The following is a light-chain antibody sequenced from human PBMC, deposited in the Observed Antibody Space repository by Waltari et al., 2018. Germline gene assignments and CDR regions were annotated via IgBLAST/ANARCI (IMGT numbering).Light chain of an antibody. CDR3: LVYMGSGILV. CDR2: TAN. Sequence: WYLQTPGQPPRTLMYTANFRSSGVPDRFSGSSLGNKASLTSTVAQAGDASDYYCLVYMGSGILVFGGGTKLTVL. V-gene: IGLV8-61*01. J-gene: IGLJ3*02.